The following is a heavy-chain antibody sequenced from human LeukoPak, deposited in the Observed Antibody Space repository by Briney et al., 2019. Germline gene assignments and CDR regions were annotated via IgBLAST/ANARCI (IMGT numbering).Heavy chain of an antibody. J-gene: IGHJ4*02. CDR1: GFTSNYW. V-gene: IGHV3-74*01. Sequence: GRSLRLSCAAIGFTSNYWMHWVRQAPGKGLVWVSRISGDGSTTFYADSVKGRFTISRDNSKNTLYLQMNGLRAEDTAVYYCTRGYSGYGNFDCWGQGTLVTVSS. CDR2: ISGDGSTT. D-gene: IGHD5-12*01. CDR3: TRGYSGYGNFDC.